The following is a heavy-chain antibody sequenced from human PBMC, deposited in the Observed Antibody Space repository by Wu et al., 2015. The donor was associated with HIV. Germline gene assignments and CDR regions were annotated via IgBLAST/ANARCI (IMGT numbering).Heavy chain of an antibody. CDR3: ARDSPLLVGYDY. CDR2: INPNSGST. D-gene: IGHD1-26*01. Sequence: QLRLVQSGAEVKKPGASVKVSCKASGYRFTGYYIHWVRQAPGQGLEWMGWINPNSGSTSFAQNFQGRVTMTSDASVTTAYMQLYRLTSDDTAVYYCARDSPLLVGYDYWAQGTLVTVSS. CDR1: GYRFTGYY. J-gene: IGHJ4*02. V-gene: IGHV1-2*02.